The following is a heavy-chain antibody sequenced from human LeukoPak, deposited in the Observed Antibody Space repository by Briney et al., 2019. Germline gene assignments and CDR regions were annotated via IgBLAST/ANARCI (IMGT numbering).Heavy chain of an antibody. J-gene: IGHJ6*02. D-gene: IGHD5-18*01. V-gene: IGHV1-46*01. CDR2: INPSGGST. CDR3: ARSDTAMVLNYYYYGMDV. CDR1: GYTFTSYY. Sequence: ASVKVSCKASGYTFTSYYMHWVRQAPGQGLEWMGIINPSGGSTSYAQKFQGRVTMTRDTSTSTVYMELSSLRSEDTAVYYCARSDTAMVLNYYYYGMDVWGQGTTVTVSS.